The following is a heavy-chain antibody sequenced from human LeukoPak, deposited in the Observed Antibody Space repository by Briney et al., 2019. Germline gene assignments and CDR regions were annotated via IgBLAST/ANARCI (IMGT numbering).Heavy chain of an antibody. D-gene: IGHD2-15*01. CDR2: ISQDGSRT. CDR1: GMTFRSHW. V-gene: IGHV3-7*03. CDR3: ARSYCSGNKCYSDWYFDL. Sequence: GGSLGLSFPAPGMTFRSHWLSGVRQVPGKGLEWVAKISQDGSRTDYVDSVRGRFTISRDNAKNSLYLQMNSLRADDTAVYYCARSYCSGNKCYSDWYFDLWGRGTQVIVSS. J-gene: IGHJ2*01.